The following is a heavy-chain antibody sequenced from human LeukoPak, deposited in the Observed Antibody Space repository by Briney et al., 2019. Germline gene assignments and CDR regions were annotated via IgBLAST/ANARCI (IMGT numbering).Heavy chain of an antibody. D-gene: IGHD6-13*01. CDR3: ARGAWGSYSSSWYTFDY. CDR2: MNPNGGNT. V-gene: IGHV1-8*03. CDR1: GYTFTGYY. J-gene: IGHJ4*02. Sequence: ASVKVSCKASGYTFTGYYMHWVRQATGQGLEWMGWMNPNGGNTGYAQKFQGRVTITRNTSISTAYMELSSLRSEDTAVYYCARGAWGSYSSSWYTFDYWGQGTLVTVSS.